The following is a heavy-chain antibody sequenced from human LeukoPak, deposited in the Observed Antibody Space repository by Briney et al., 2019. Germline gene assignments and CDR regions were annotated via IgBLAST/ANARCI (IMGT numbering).Heavy chain of an antibody. Sequence: PGGSLRLSCEASGFSFNTYWMHWVRQVPGKGLVWVSRIFDYGSSTSYADSVKGRFTISRDNAKITLYLQMNSLRADDTAVYYCARANYYHENNAYHYYFDYWGQGALVTVSS. CDR3: ARANYYHENNAYHYYFDY. CDR2: IFDYGSST. V-gene: IGHV3-74*01. J-gene: IGHJ4*02. D-gene: IGHD3-22*01. CDR1: GFSFNTYW.